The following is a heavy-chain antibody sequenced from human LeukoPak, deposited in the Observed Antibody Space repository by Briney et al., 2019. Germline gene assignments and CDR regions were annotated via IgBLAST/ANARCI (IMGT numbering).Heavy chain of an antibody. Sequence: PGGSLRLSCAASGITLSSYDMHWVRQAPGKALEWVAVISYDGSNKDYADSVKGRFTISRDNAKNTLYLQMNSLRAEDTAVYYCATEKIPDEHRGAFDIWGQGTLVTVSS. V-gene: IGHV3-30-3*01. CDR1: GITLSSYD. CDR2: ISYDGSNK. J-gene: IGHJ3*02. CDR3: ATEKIPDEHRGAFDI. D-gene: IGHD2-21*01.